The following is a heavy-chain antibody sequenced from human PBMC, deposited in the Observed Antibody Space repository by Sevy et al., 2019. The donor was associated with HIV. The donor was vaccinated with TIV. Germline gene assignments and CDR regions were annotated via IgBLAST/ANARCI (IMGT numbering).Heavy chain of an antibody. D-gene: IGHD3-3*01. V-gene: IGHV3-48*01. CDR3: AREGRDFWSGYCHFDY. Sequence: GALRLSCAASGFTFSSYSMNWVRQAPGKGLEWVSYISSSSSTIYYADSVKGRFTISRDNAKNSLYLQMNSLRAEDTAVYYCAREGRDFWSGYCHFDYWGQGTLVTVSS. CDR2: ISSSSSTI. J-gene: IGHJ4*02. CDR1: GFTFSSYS.